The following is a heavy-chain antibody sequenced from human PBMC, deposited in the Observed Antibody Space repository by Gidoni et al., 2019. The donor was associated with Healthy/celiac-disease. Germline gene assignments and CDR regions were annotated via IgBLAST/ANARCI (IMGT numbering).Heavy chain of an antibody. J-gene: IGHJ6*02. D-gene: IGHD6-6*01. CDR2: IYTSGIT. V-gene: IGHV4-61*02. Sequence: QVQLQESGPGLVKPSQTLSLTCTVSGGSISSGSYYWSCIRHPAGKGLEWIGRIYTSGITNYNPSLKSRVTMSVDTSKNQFSLKLSSVTAADTAVYYCARDPAIAARRSSYYGMDVWGQGTTVTVSS. CDR1: GGSISSGSYY. CDR3: ARDPAIAARRSSYYGMDV.